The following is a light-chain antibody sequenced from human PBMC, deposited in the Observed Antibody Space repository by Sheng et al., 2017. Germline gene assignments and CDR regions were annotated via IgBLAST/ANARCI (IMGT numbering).Light chain of an antibody. V-gene: IGKV1-5*03. CDR1: QTVSSW. CDR3: QQYKSNPWT. Sequence: DIQMTQSPSTLSASVGDRVTITCRASQTVSSWLAWYQQKPGKAPKLLIHEASTLESGVPRRFSGSGSGTEFTLTISSLQPDDFATYYCQQYKSNPWTFGQGTKVEIK. CDR2: EAS. J-gene: IGKJ1*01.